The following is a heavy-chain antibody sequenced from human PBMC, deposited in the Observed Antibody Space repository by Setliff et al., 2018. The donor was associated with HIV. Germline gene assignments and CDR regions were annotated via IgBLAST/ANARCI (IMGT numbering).Heavy chain of an antibody. V-gene: IGHV4-34*01. CDR3: ARESPSSSWFYFDF. J-gene: IGHJ4*02. Sequence: SETLSLTCAVYGGSFSDYYWTWIRQSPGKGLEWIGEINHRGSTNYNPPLKSRVTVSVDTSKNQFSLKLGSVTAADTAVYYCARESPSSSWFYFDFWGQGTLVTVSS. CDR2: INHRGST. CDR1: GGSFSDYY. D-gene: IGHD6-13*01.